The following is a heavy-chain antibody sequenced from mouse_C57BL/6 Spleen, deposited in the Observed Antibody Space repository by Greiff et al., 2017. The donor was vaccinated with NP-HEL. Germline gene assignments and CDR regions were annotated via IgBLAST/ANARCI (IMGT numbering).Heavy chain of an antibody. V-gene: IGHV3-6*01. J-gene: IGHJ1*03. Sequence: DVQLQESGPGLVKPSQSLSLTCSVTGYSITSGYYWNWIRQFPGNILEWMGYISYDGSNNYNPSLKNRISITRDTSKNQFFLKLNSVTTEDTATYYCALSYDYPGYFDVWGTGTTVTVSS. D-gene: IGHD2-4*01. CDR1: GYSITSGYY. CDR2: ISYDGSN. CDR3: ALSYDYPGYFDV.